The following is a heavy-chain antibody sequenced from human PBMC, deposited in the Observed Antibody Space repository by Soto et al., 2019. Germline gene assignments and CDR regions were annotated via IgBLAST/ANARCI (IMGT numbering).Heavy chain of an antibody. V-gene: IGHV3-72*01. CDR3: ARAWYSSGYDWGSNYSGMDV. D-gene: IGHD3-22*01. CDR2: TRNKANSYTT. Sequence: PGGSLRLSCAASGFTFSDHYMDWVRQAPGKWLEWVGRTRNKANSYTTEYAASVKGRFTISRDDSKNSLYLQMNSLKTEDTAVYYCARAWYSSGYDWGSNYSGMDVWGQGTTVTVSS. J-gene: IGHJ6*02. CDR1: GFTFSDHY.